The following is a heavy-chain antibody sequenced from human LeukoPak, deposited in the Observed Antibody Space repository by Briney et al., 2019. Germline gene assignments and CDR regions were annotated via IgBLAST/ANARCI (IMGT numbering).Heavy chain of an antibody. Sequence: GGSLRLSCAASGFTFSSHGMHWVRQAPGKGLEWVAVIVYDGNNKFYADSVKGRFTISRDNSKNTLYLQMNSLRAEDTAVYYCAKSAYSGYGLWGMDVWGQGTTVIVSS. V-gene: IGHV3-30*18. CDR3: AKSAYSGYGLWGMDV. D-gene: IGHD5-12*01. J-gene: IGHJ6*02. CDR1: GFTFSSHG. CDR2: IVYDGNNK.